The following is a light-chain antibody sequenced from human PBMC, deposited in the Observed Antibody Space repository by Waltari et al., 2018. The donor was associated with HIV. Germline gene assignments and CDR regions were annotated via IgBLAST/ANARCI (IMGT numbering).Light chain of an antibody. V-gene: IGLV3-25*03. CDR1: ALPKQF. CDR3: QSADSSDTFV. Sequence: SDELTQPPSLSVSPGHTARITCPGDALPKQFAYWYQQKPGQAPILVIYKDMERPSGIPERFSGSSSGTTVTLTISGVQAEDEADYYCQSADSSDTFVFGSGTKVTVL. CDR2: KDM. J-gene: IGLJ1*01.